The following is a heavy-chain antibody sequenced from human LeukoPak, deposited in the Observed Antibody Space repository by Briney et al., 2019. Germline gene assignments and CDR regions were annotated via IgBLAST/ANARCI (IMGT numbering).Heavy chain of an antibody. D-gene: IGHD2-2*01. CDR2: ISGSGGST. Sequence: PGGSLRLSCAASGFTFSSYAMSWVRQAPGKGLEWVSVISGSGGSTYYADSVKGRFTISRDNSKNTLYLQMNSLRAEDTAVYYCAKDQRYCSSTSCSGGKNYWGQGTLVTVSS. CDR1: GFTFSSYA. CDR3: AKDQRYCSSTSCSGGKNY. V-gene: IGHV3-23*01. J-gene: IGHJ4*02.